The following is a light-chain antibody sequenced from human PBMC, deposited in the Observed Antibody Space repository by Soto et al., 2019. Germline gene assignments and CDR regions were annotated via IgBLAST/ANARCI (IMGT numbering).Light chain of an antibody. CDR1: SSDVGGYNY. CDR3: SSYTSSSTQVV. V-gene: IGLV2-14*01. Sequence: QSVLTHPSSVSGSPGQSFTISCTGTSSDVGGYNYVSWYQQHPGKAPKLMISDVSNRPSGVSNRFSGSKSGNTASLTISGLQAEDEADYYCSSYTSSSTQVVFGGGTKLTVL. CDR2: DVS. J-gene: IGLJ2*01.